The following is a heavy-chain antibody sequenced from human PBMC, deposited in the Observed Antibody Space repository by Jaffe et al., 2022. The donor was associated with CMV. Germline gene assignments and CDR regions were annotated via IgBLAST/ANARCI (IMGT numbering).Heavy chain of an antibody. CDR1: GGSFSGYY. V-gene: IGHV4-34*01. CDR2: INHSGST. Sequence: QVQLQQWGAGLLKPSETLSLTCAVYGGSFSGYYWSWIRQPPGKGLEWIGEINHSGSTNYNPSLKSRVTISVDTSKNQFSLKLSSVTAADTAVYYCARAYGTQNSSGWYNYYYMDVWGKGTTVTVSS. J-gene: IGHJ6*03. D-gene: IGHD6-19*01. CDR3: ARAYGTQNSSGWYNYYYMDV.